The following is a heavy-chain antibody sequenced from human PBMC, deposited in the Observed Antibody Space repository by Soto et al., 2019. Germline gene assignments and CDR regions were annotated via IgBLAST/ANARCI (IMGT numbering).Heavy chain of an antibody. CDR3: ARDGDYYDSSGYRRYYGMDV. CDR2: ISSSSSYT. V-gene: IGHV3-11*05. J-gene: IGHJ6*02. Sequence: GGSLRLSCAASGFTFSDYYMSWIRQAPGKGLEWVSYISSSSSYTNYADSVKGRFTISRDNAKNSLYLQMNSLRAEDTAVYYCARDGDYYDSSGYRRYYGMDVWGQGTTVTVSS. CDR1: GFTFSDYY. D-gene: IGHD3-22*01.